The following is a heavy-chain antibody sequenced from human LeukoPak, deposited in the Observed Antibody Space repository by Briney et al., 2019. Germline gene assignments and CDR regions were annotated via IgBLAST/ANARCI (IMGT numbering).Heavy chain of an antibody. D-gene: IGHD3-16*02. Sequence: SETLSLTCAVYGGSFSGYYWSWIRQPPGKGLEWIGAINHSGSTNYNPSLKNRVTISVDTSKNQFSLKVRSVTAADTAVYYCARGSGYNDYVWGSYRYYFDYWGQGTLVTVSS. J-gene: IGHJ4*02. CDR1: GGSFSGYY. CDR2: INHSGST. V-gene: IGHV4-34*01. CDR3: ARGSGYNDYVWGSYRYYFDY.